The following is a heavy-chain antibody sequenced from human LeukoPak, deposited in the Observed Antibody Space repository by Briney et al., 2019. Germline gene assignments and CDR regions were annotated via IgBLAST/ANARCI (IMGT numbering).Heavy chain of an antibody. V-gene: IGHV4-39*01. J-gene: IGHJ4*02. D-gene: IGHD7-27*01. CDR3: ARHRTINWGPLGYFDY. Sequence: SETLSLTCTVSGGSISSSSYYWGWIRQPPGKGLEWLGSIYYSGSTYYNPSLKSRVTISVDTSKNQFSLKLGSVTAADTAVYYCARHRTINWGPLGYFDYWGQGTLVTVSS. CDR2: IYYSGST. CDR1: GGSISSSSYY.